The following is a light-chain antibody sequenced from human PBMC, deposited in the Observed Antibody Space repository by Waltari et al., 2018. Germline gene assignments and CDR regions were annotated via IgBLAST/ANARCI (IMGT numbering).Light chain of an antibody. CDR2: GAS. CDR1: KSVANY. J-gene: IGKJ4*01. V-gene: IGKV3-11*01. Sequence: VILTQSPATLSLSPGERATLSCRASKSVANYLAWYQQKPGQAPRLLIYGASSRDTGIPDRFSGTGSGTEFTLTISSLEPEDFAVYFCQRYSNSPLTFGGGTKVEIK. CDR3: QRYSNSPLT.